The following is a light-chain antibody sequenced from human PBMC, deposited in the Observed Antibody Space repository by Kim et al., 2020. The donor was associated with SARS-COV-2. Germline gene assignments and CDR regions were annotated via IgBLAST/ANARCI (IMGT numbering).Light chain of an antibody. J-gene: IGKJ4*01. V-gene: IGKV3-15*01. CDR2: GAS. Sequence: SPGERDTLTCKPIQSVSRHLAWYPQKPGQAPRLLIYGASTRATGIPARFSGSGSGTEFTLDISSLQSEDFAVYYCQQYDNWPPVTFGGGTKVDIK. CDR1: QSVSRH. CDR3: QQYDNWPPVT.